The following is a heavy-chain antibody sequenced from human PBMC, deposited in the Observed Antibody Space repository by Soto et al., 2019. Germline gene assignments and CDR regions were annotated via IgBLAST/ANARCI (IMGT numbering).Heavy chain of an antibody. V-gene: IGHV1-46*03. CDR3: ATLVGTRYFDWLLRKAAFDI. Sequence: GLVTGSGKASGYTFTLYGINRVRQAPWQGLEWMGIINPSGGSTSYAQKFQGRVTMTRDTSTSTVYMELSSLRSEDTAVYYCATLVGTRYFDWLLRKAAFDIWGQGTMVTVSS. CDR1: GYTFTLYG. D-gene: IGHD3-9*01. CDR2: INPSGGST. J-gene: IGHJ3*02.